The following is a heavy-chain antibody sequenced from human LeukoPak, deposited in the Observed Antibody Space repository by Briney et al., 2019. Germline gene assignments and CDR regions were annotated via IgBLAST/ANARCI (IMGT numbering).Heavy chain of an antibody. D-gene: IGHD6-6*01. J-gene: IGHJ6*03. CDR3: ARSIAARRWGWLITATNYYYYYMDV. Sequence: ASVKVSCKASGYTFTSYGISWVRQAPGQGLEWMGWISAYNGNTNYAQKLQGRVTMTTDTSTSTAYMELRSLRSDDTAVYYCARSIAARRWGWLITATNYYYYYMDVWGKGTTVTVSS. CDR1: GYTFTSYG. V-gene: IGHV1-18*01. CDR2: ISAYNGNT.